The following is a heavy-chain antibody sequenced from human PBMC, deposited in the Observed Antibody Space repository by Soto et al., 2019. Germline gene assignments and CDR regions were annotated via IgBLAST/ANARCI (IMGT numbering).Heavy chain of an antibody. D-gene: IGHD4-17*01. CDR1: GFTFSSYA. J-gene: IGHJ2*01. V-gene: IGHV3-23*01. CDR3: ARELYGDSLPGGSRPLVGYFDL. CDR2: ISGSGGST. Sequence: EVQLLESGGGLVQPGGSLRLSCAATGFTFSSYAMSWVRQAPGKGLEWVSGISGSGGSTYYADSVKGRFTISRDNSKSTLYLPMTSLRDEDPAVYYCARELYGDSLPGGSRPLVGYFDLWGRGTLVTVSS.